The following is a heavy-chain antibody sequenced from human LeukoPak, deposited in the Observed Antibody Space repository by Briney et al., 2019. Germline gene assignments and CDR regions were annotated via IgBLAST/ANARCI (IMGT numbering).Heavy chain of an antibody. V-gene: IGHV3-21*01. D-gene: IGHD3-22*01. CDR2: ISSTTSSYM. J-gene: IGHJ4*02. CDR1: GFTFSSYT. Sequence: GGSLRLSCAASGFTFSSYTMNWVRQAPGKGLEWVSSISSTTSSYMYYADSVKGRFTISRDNSKNTLYLQMNSLRAEDTAVYYCAKGEDYYDSSGYYGFDYWGQGTLVTVSS. CDR3: AKGEDYYDSSGYYGFDY.